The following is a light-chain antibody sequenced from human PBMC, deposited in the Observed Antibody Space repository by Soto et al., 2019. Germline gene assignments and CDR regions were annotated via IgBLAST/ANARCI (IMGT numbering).Light chain of an antibody. J-gene: IGKJ1*01. CDR1: QSVSSSY. V-gene: IGKV3-20*01. CDR3: QRNGSSRT. Sequence: EIVLTQSPGTLSLSPGERATLSCRASQSVSSSYLAWYPQKPGQAPRLLIYGASSRATGIPDRFSGSGSGTDFPLTISRLEPEDFAVYYCQRNGSSRTFGQGTKVEIK. CDR2: GAS.